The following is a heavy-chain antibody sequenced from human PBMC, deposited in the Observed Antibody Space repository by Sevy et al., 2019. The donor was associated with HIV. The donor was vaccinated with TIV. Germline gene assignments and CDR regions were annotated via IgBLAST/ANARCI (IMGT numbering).Heavy chain of an antibody. CDR1: GFTFGDYY. CDR3: ARGAYDV. J-gene: IGHJ3*01. Sequence: GEFLKIFCVGSGFTFGDYYISRIRQAPGKGLECVAYISSRSSFTNYTDPVRGRFTISRDNAKNEVFLQMNSLRAEDTGVYYCARGAYDVWGQGTTVTVSS. V-gene: IGHV3-11*06. CDR2: ISSRSSFT.